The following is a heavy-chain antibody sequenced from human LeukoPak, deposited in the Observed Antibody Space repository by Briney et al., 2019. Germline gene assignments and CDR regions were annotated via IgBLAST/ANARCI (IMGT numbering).Heavy chain of an antibody. CDR2: IGHSGINI. CDR3: ARGALGYCNSINCPQLDY. Sequence: GGSLRLSCAASGFTFSTYEMNWVRQAPGKGLEWIAYIGHSGINIYYCESVKGRFTISRDNAENSLYLQMNSLRAEDTAVYYCARGALGYCNSINCPQLDYWGQGTLVTVSS. J-gene: IGHJ4*02. V-gene: IGHV3-48*03. CDR1: GFTFSTYE. D-gene: IGHD2-2*01.